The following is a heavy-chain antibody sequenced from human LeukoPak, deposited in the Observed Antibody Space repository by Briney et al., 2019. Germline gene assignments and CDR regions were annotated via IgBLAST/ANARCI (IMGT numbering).Heavy chain of an antibody. D-gene: IGHD3-22*01. CDR3: ARALIQATYYYDSSGYYGQYYFGY. V-gene: IGHV3-43*01. Sequence: GGSLGLSFEAPGLTFDVNTRYWVRKDPGRGLGWVSLISWDGGTTYYADSVKGRFTISRDNAKNSLYLQMNSLRAEDTAVYYCARALIQATYYYDSSGYYGQYYFGYWGQGTLVTVSS. J-gene: IGHJ4*02. CDR1: GLTFDVNT. CDR2: ISWDGGTT.